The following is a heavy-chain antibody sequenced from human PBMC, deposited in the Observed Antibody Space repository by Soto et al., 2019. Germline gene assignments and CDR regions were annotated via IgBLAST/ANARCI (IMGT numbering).Heavy chain of an antibody. V-gene: IGHV3-48*01. Sequence: EEXXXXSXXGLVXPGXXXXXXCAASXFSFSSHIMYWVRQAPGKGLEWVSSINSGSTTIYYADSVQGRFXIXXXXAKNSLYLQMNSLRADDTAVYYCLNGDYYVGQXTLVTVSS. CDR3: LNGDYY. CDR1: XFSFSSHI. CDR2: INSGSTTI. D-gene: IGHD4-17*01. J-gene: IGHJ4*02.